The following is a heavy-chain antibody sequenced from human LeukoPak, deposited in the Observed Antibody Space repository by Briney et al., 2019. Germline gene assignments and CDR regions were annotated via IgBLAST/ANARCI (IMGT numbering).Heavy chain of an antibody. V-gene: IGHV3-23*01. CDR3: AKDREVRGYYGLDV. Sequence: GGSLRLSCAASGFTFSSYSMNWVRQAPGKGLEWVSAISASGGNTYYADSVVGRFTISRDNSKNTVYLQMNSLTADDTAVYYCAKDREVRGYYGLDVWGQGTTVTVSS. D-gene: IGHD3-10*01. CDR2: ISASGGNT. CDR1: GFTFSSYS. J-gene: IGHJ6*02.